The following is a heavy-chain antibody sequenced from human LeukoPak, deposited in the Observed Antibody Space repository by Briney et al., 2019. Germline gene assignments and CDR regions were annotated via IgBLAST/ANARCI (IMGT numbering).Heavy chain of an antibody. Sequence: SQTLSLTCAVSGGSISSGDYSWSWIRQPPGKGLEWIGYIYHSGSTYYNPSLKSRVTISVDRSKNQFSLKLSSVTAADTAVYYCARAPRAYYDILTALTPYPGGWSDPWGQGTLVTVSS. V-gene: IGHV4-30-2*01. CDR2: IYHSGST. J-gene: IGHJ5*02. CDR1: GGSISSGDYS. CDR3: ARAPRAYYDILTALTPYPGGWSDP. D-gene: IGHD3-9*01.